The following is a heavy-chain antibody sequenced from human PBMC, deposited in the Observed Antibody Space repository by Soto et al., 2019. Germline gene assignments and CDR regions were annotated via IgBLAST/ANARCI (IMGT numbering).Heavy chain of an antibody. Sequence: SETLSLTCTVSGCSVSNAIYQWTWIRQPPGKGSEYIGYIFFSGSTNYDPSLKSRVTISVDTSENQLSLKLSSVTAADTAVYYCARYQEVRGVVVPFHYFRKDVWCQGTTVT. J-gene: IGHJ6*02. CDR1: GCSVSNAIYQ. V-gene: IGHV4-61*01. D-gene: IGHD3-10*01. CDR2: IFFSGST. CDR3: ARYQEVRGVVVPFHYFRKDV.